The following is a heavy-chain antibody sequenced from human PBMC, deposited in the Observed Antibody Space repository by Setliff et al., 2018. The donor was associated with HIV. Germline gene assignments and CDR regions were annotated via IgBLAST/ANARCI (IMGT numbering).Heavy chain of an antibody. V-gene: IGHV1-69*10. Sequence: ASVKVSCKASGGTFSSYAISWVRQAPGQGLEWMGGIIPILGIANYAQKFQGRVTITADKSTSTAYMELNNLRAGDTAVYYCARDAPNSKNWFTWLPYYYGMDVWGQGTTVTVSS. CDR1: GGTFSSYA. CDR3: ARDAPNSKNWFTWLPYYYGMDV. CDR2: IIPILGIA. D-gene: IGHD5-12*01. J-gene: IGHJ6*02.